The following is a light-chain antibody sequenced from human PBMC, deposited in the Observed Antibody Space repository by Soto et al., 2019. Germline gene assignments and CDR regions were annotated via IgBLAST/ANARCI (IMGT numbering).Light chain of an antibody. CDR3: AAWDDTLPGYV. Sequence: QLVLPQPPSASGTPGQRVIISCSGSDSDVGTNTVNWYQQVPGAAPKLLMYRNDQRPAGVPARFSGSKSGTSASLAISGLRTEDEADYYCAAWDDTLPGYVFGSGTKVTVL. CDR1: DSDVGTNT. J-gene: IGLJ1*01. CDR2: RND. V-gene: IGLV1-44*01.